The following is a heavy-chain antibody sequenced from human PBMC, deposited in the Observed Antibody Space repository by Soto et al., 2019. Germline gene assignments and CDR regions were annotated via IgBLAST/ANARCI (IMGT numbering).Heavy chain of an antibody. CDR3: WAYIGDNLDTVVLRFLEWFPRRDGMDV. D-gene: IGHD3-3*01. V-gene: IGHV3-30-3*01. CDR1: GFTFSSYA. CDR2: ISYDGSNK. Sequence: PGGSLRLSCAASGFTFSSYAMHWVRQAPGKGLEWVAVISYDGSNKYYADSVKGRFTISRDNSKNTLYLQMNSLRAEDTAVYYCWAYIGDNLDTVVLRFLEWFPRRDGMDVWGQGTTVTVSS. J-gene: IGHJ6*02.